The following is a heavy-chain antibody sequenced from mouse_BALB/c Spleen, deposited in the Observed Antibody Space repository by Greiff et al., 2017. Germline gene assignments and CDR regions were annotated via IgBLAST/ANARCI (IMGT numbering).Heavy chain of an antibody. V-gene: IGHV5-6-5*01. CDR2: ISSGGST. Sequence: EVMLVESGGGLVKPGGSLKLSCAASGFTFSSYAMSWVRQTPEKRLEWVASISSGGSTYYPDSVKGRFTISRDNARNILYLQMSSLRSEDTAMYYCARGGDYYDYDDWFAYWGQGTLVTVSA. CDR1: GFTFSSYA. CDR3: ARGGDYYDYDDWFAY. J-gene: IGHJ3*01. D-gene: IGHD2-4*01.